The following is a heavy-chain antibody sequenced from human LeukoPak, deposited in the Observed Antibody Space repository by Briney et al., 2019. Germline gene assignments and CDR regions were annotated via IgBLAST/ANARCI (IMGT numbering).Heavy chain of an antibody. CDR3: ARAAPWFDH. V-gene: IGHV4-59*01. CDR1: GGSISSYY. J-gene: IGHJ5*02. CDR2: IYYSGST. Sequence: SETLSLTCTVSGGSISSYYWSWIRQPPGKGLEWSGYIYYSGSTNYNPSLKSRVTTSVDTSKNQFSLKLSSVTAADTAVYYCARAAPWFDHWGQGTLVTVSS.